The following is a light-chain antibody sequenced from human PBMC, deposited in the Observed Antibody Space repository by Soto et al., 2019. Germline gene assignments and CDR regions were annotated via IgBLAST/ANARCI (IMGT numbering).Light chain of an antibody. CDR2: WAS. CDR1: QSVLYSSNNRNH. V-gene: IGKV4-1*01. Sequence: DIVMTQSPDSLAVSLGERASINCKSSQSVLYSSNNRNHLAWYQQKPGQPPKLLIYWASTRETGVPGRFSGSGSGTEFTLTIDSLQAEDLAVYYCQQYFSTPPTFGQGTKVEIK. CDR3: QQYFSTPPT. J-gene: IGKJ1*01.